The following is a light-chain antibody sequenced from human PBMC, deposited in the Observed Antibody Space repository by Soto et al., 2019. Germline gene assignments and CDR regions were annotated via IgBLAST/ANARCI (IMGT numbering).Light chain of an antibody. CDR1: QSVNSRF. Sequence: ELVLTQSPGTLSLSPGERATLSCRASQSVNSRFLAWYQQKPDQAPSLLIYGVSSRATGIPDRFSGSGSGTDFTLIISRLEPEDFAVYYCQHYDGPPFTFGPGTKVDIK. J-gene: IGKJ3*01. V-gene: IGKV3-20*01. CDR3: QHYDGPPFT. CDR2: GVS.